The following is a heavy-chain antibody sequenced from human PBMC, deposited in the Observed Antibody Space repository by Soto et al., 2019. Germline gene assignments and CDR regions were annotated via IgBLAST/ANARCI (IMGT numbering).Heavy chain of an antibody. CDR1: GYTFTSYD. V-gene: IGHV1-8*01. Sequence: QVQLVQSGAEVKKPGASVKVSCKASGYTFTSYDINWLRQATGQGLEWMGWMDPSSGDTGFAQRFQDRVSMTRNTSISTAYLELSSLRSEDTAVYYCARPGAIFGVVILWGQGTLVTVSS. D-gene: IGHD3-3*01. CDR2: MDPSSGDT. J-gene: IGHJ4*02. CDR3: ARPGAIFGVVIL.